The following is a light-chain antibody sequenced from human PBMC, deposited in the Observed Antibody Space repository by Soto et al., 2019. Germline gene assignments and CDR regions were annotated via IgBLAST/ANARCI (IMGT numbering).Light chain of an antibody. V-gene: IGKV1-5*03. Sequence: DIQMTQSPSTLSASVGERVTITCRASQSISSWLAWYQQKPGKAPKLLIYKTSSLESGVPSRFSGSGFGTEFTLTLSSLQPDDFATYYCQHYNTYSGTFGQGTKVEIK. CDR1: QSISSW. CDR2: KTS. CDR3: QHYNTYSGT. J-gene: IGKJ1*01.